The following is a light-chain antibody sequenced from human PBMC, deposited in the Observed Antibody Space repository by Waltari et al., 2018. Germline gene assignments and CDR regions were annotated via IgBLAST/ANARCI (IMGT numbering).Light chain of an antibody. J-gene: IGKJ4*01. CDR2: GAS. CDR3: QQYNDWPPLT. V-gene: IGKV3-15*01. Sequence: CRASQSVNRFVAWYQQKPGQAPRLLIYGASTRATGIPARFSGSGSGTEFTLTISSLQSEDFAVYYCQQYNDWPPLTFGGGTKLEIK. CDR1: QSVNRF.